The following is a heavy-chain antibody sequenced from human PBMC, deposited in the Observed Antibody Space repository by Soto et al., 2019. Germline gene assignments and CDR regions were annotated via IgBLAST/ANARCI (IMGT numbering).Heavy chain of an antibody. D-gene: IGHD2-8*01. V-gene: IGHV3-74*01. J-gene: IGHJ4*02. Sequence: EQLVESGGGLVQPGGSLRLSCAASGFTFSSYWMHWVRQAPGKGLVWVSRINPGGSITAYADSVKGRFTISRDNAKNTLYLQMNTLRGDATAVYYCARVPTGKYGVWNYWGQGTLVTVSS. CDR1: GFTFSSYW. CDR2: INPGGSIT. CDR3: ARVPTGKYGVWNY.